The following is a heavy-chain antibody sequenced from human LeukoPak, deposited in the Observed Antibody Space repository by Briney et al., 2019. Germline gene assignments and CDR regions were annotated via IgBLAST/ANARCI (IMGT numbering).Heavy chain of an antibody. CDR1: GYTFNSYA. V-gene: IGHV7-4-1*02. Sequence: ASVKVSCKASGYTFNSYALDWVRQAPGQGLEWMGWINTNTGNPTYAQGFTGRFVFSLDTSVSTAYVEISSLKAEDTAVYYCARARYCIGSTCPAGYYGMDVWGQGTTVTVSS. CDR3: ARARYCIGSTCPAGYYGMDV. CDR2: INTNTGNP. J-gene: IGHJ6*02. D-gene: IGHD2-15*01.